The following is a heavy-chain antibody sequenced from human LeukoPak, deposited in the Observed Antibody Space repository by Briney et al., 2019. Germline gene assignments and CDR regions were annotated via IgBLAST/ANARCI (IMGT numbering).Heavy chain of an antibody. D-gene: IGHD3-3*01. CDR3: ASLYYDFWSGSYYFDY. V-gene: IGHV4-59*01. J-gene: IGHJ4*02. Sequence: SETLSLTCTVSGGSISSYYWSWIRQPPGKGLEWIGYIYYSGSTNYNPSLKSRVTLSVDTSKNQFSLKLSSVTAADTAVYYCASLYYDFWSGSYYFDYWGQGTLVTVSS. CDR2: IYYSGST. CDR1: GGSISSYY.